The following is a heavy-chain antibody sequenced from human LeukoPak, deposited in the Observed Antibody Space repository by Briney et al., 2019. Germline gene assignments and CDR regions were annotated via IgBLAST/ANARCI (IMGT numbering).Heavy chain of an antibody. CDR2: ISYDGTNK. CDR1: GFTFSSYG. CDR3: AKDGYYGSGAYPDY. V-gene: IGHV3-30*18. J-gene: IGHJ4*02. D-gene: IGHD3-10*01. Sequence: GGSLRLSCAASGFTFSSYGMNWVRQAPGKGLEWVAVISYDGTNKFYVDSLRGRFTISRDDSKNTLYLQMNSLRAEDTAVYYCAKDGYYGSGAYPDYWGQGTLVTVSS.